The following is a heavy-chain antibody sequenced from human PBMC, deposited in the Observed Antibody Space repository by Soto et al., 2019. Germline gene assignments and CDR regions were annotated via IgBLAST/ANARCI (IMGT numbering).Heavy chain of an antibody. Sequence: QVQLQESGPGLVKPSWTLSLTCAVSSGSISSSNWWSWVRQPPGKGLEWIGEIYHSGSTNYNPSLKRRVTISVDKSKNQFSLKLSSVTAADTAVYYCARRSYYDFWSGYSDFDYWGQGTLVTVSS. J-gene: IGHJ4*02. CDR3: ARRSYYDFWSGYSDFDY. V-gene: IGHV4-4*02. CDR1: SGSISSSNW. CDR2: IYHSGST. D-gene: IGHD3-3*01.